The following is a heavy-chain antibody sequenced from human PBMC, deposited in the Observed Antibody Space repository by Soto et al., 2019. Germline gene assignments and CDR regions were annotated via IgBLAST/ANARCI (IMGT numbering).Heavy chain of an antibody. Sequence: HPGGSLRLSCAASGFTVSSNYMSWVRQAPGKGLEWVSVIYSGGSTYYADSVKGRFTISRHNSKNTLYLQMNSLRAEDTAVYYCAKDPWSGYPYYFDYWGQGTLVTVSS. V-gene: IGHV3-53*01. D-gene: IGHD3-3*01. CDR2: IYSGGST. CDR3: AKDPWSGYPYYFDY. CDR1: GFTVSSNY. J-gene: IGHJ4*02.